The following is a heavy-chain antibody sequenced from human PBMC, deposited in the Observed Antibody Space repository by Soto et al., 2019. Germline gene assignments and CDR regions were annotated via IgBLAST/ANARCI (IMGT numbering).Heavy chain of an antibody. CDR1: GFTFSDYA. Sequence: QVQLVESGGGVVQPERSLRLACAASGFTFSDYAMHWVRQATGKGHEWVAAISYDGIRTNYADSVKGRFTISRLNSKNTLYLQTNILRPEDTAVYYCARDRWESYYKRSLFDYWGQGTLVTVSS. J-gene: IGHJ4*02. V-gene: IGHV3-30-3*01. D-gene: IGHD3-16*01. CDR2: ISYDGIRT. CDR3: ARDRWESYYKRSLFDY.